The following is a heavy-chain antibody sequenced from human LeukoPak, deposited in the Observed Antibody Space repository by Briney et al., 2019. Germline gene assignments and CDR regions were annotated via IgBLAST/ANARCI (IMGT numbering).Heavy chain of an antibody. J-gene: IGHJ4*02. Sequence: GGSLRLSCAASGFTFSNFAMSWVRQAPGKGLEWVSAINGGGGSTYYADSVKGRFTISRDNAKNTPYLQMSSLRAEDTAIYYCAKDSPFIGPYWGQGTLVTVSS. CDR3: AKDSPFIGPY. CDR2: INGGGGST. D-gene: IGHD1-26*01. V-gene: IGHV3-23*01. CDR1: GFTFSNFA.